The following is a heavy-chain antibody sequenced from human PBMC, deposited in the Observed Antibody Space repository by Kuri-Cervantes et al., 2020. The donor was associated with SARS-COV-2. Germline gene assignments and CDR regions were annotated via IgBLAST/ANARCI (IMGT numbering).Heavy chain of an antibody. J-gene: IGHJ4*02. CDR1: GYTFTDYY. CDR2: ISPTSGST. V-gene: IGHV1-46*01. CDR3: GRDDDSGSLPDC. D-gene: IGHD1-26*01. Sequence: ASVKVSCKASGYTFTDYYMHWVRQAPGQGLEWMGWISPTSGSTNYAQRFQGRVTMTRDTSTSTVYMELGSLRSEDTAVYYCGRDDDSGSLPDCWGQGTLVTVSS.